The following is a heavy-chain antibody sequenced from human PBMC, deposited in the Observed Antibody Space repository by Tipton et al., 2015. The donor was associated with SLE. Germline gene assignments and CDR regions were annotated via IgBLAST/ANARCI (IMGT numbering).Heavy chain of an antibody. J-gene: IGHJ4*02. CDR2: IISSSSYI. D-gene: IGHD3-10*01. CDR1: GFTFSSYS. Sequence: SLRLSCAASGFTFSSYSMNWVRQAPGKGLEWVSSIISSSSYIYYADSVKGRFTISRDNAKNSLYLQMNSLRAEDTAVYYCARDATMVRGVTFFDYWGQGTLVTVSS. V-gene: IGHV3-21*01. CDR3: ARDATMVRGVTFFDY.